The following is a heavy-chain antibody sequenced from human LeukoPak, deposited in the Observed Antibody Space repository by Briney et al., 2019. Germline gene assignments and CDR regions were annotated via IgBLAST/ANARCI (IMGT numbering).Heavy chain of an antibody. V-gene: IGHV3-23*01. D-gene: IGHD5-24*01. CDR2: ISGKTGTT. J-gene: IGHJ4*02. CDR3: AKINSRDGYDYDSFDY. CDR1: GFTFDTFA. Sequence: GGSLRLSCAASGFTFDTFAMTWVRQAPGKGLDWVSSISGKTGTTYYAASVKGRFTISRDSSKTTLYLQMNSLRAEDTAVYYCAKINSRDGYDYDSFDYWGQGTLVTVSS.